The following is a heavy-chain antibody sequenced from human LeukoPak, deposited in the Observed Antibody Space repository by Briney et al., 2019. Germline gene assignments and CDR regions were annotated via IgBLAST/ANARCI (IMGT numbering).Heavy chain of an antibody. D-gene: IGHD3-10*01. CDR3: ARALIYGSGSFYDY. V-gene: IGHV4-4*02. J-gene: IGHJ4*02. Sequence: SETLSLTCTVSSGSMRSSNWWIWVRQPPGKGLEWIGEISHRGSTNYNPSLKSRVTMSVDTSKNQFSLKLSSVTAADTAVYYCARALIYGSGSFYDYWGQGTLVTVSS. CDR2: ISHRGST. CDR1: SGSMRSSNW.